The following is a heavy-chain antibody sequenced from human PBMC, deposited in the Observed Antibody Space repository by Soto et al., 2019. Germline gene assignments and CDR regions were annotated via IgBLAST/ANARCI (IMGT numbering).Heavy chain of an antibody. CDR1: GGTFSSYA. CDR2: IIPIFGTA. V-gene: IGHV1-69*13. Sequence: SVKVSCKASGGTFSSYAISWVRQAPGQGLEWMGGIIPIFGTANYAQKFQGRVTITADESTSTAYMELSSLRSEDTAVYYCARDYPYDGYDSSGSLFDYCGQVTLVTVS. CDR3: ARDYPYDGYDSSGSLFDY. D-gene: IGHD3-22*01. J-gene: IGHJ4*02.